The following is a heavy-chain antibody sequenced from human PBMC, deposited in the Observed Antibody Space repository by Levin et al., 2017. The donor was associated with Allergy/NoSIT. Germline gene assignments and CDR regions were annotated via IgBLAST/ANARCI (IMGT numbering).Heavy chain of an antibody. CDR2: IYWDDDK. V-gene: IGHV2-5*02. CDR3: AHRPVWFRELLWVY. D-gene: IGHD3-10*01. CDR1: GFSLSTSGVG. Sequence: QTLSLTCTFSGFSLSTSGVGVGWIRQPPGKALEWLALIYWDDDKRYSPSLKSRLTITKDTSKNQVVLTMTNMDPVDTATYYCAHRPVWFRELLWVYWGQGTLVTVSS. J-gene: IGHJ4*02.